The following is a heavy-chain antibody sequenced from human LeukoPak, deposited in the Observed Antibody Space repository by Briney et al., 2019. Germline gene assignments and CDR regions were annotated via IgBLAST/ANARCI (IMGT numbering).Heavy chain of an antibody. Sequence: ASVKVSCKASGYTFTGYYMHWVRQAPGQGLEWMGWINPNSGGTNYAQKFQGRVTMTRDTSISTAYMELSKLRSDDTAVYYCARVSTTVVTFDYFDYWGQGTLVTVSS. CDR2: INPNSGGT. J-gene: IGHJ4*02. D-gene: IGHD4-23*01. V-gene: IGHV1-2*02. CDR3: ARVSTTVVTFDYFDY. CDR1: GYTFTGYY.